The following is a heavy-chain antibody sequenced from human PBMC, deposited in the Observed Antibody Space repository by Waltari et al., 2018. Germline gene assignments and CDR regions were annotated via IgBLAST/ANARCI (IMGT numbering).Heavy chain of an antibody. D-gene: IGHD2-2*01. V-gene: IGHV4-59*12. CDR2: IYSSGNT. Sequence: QVQLQESGPGLVKPSETLSLTCPVPGGSIGSYYWTWLRQPPLQGLEWIGYIYSSGNTNYNPSLKSRVTISVDTSKNQFSLTLSSVSAADTAVYYCARLSCTSSSCHRKNAFDMWGQGTMVIVSS. CDR1: GGSIGSYY. CDR3: ARLSCTSSSCHRKNAFDM. J-gene: IGHJ3*02.